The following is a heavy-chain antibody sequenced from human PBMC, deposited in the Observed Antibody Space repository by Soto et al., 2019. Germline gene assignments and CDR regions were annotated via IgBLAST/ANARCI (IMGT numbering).Heavy chain of an antibody. CDR2: IITLFGTA. CDR3: AREVGYGDFSAALLD. D-gene: IGHD4-17*01. CDR1: GGIFSSHS. V-gene: IGHV1-69*01. J-gene: IGHJ4*02. Sequence: VQLMQSGAEVKQPGSSVKVSCKASGGIFSSHSINWVRQAPGQGLEWMGGIITLFGTANYAQNLQGRVTITADQSTSTAYMELNSLRSDDTAVYYCAREVGYGDFSAALLDWGQGTLVTVSS.